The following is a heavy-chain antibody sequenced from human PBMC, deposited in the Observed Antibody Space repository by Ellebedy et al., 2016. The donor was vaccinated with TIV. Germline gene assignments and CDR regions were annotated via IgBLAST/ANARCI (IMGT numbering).Heavy chain of an antibody. CDR2: ISWNSGSI. V-gene: IGHV3-9*01. D-gene: IGHD6-19*01. CDR3: AKDRQWLWGGIDY. J-gene: IGHJ4*02. Sequence: SLKISCAASGFTFDDYAMHWVRQAPGKGLEWVSGISWNSGSIGYADSAKGRFTISRDNANNSLYLQMNSLRAEDTALYYCAKDRQWLWGGIDYWGQGTLVTVSS. CDR1: GFTFDDYA.